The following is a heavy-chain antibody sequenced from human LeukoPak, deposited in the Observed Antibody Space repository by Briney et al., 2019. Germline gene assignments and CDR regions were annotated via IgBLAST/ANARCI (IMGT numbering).Heavy chain of an antibody. CDR3: ARSSGYMSY. J-gene: IGHJ4*02. CDR1: HYSISSNYY. CDR2: IYHSGST. D-gene: IGHD3-22*01. V-gene: IGHV4-38-2*02. Sequence: PSVTLSLTCTVSHYSISSNYYWGWIRQPPGKGLERIGSIYHSGSTYYNPPLKSRVTISVDTSKNQFSLKLTSVTAADTAVYYCARSSGYMSYWGQGTLVTVSS.